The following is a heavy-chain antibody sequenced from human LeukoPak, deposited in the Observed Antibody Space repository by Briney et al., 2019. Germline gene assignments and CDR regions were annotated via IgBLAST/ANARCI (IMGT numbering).Heavy chain of an antibody. CDR2: ISSSGSTI. CDR3: AELGITMIGGG. J-gene: IGHJ6*04. Sequence: GGSLRLSCAASGLTFSDYEMNWVRQAPGKGLEWVSYISSSGSTIYYADSVKGRFTISRDNAKNSLYLQMNSLRTKDTAVYYCAELGITMIGGGWGKGTTVTIAS. D-gene: IGHD3-10*02. V-gene: IGHV3-48*03. CDR1: GLTFSDYE.